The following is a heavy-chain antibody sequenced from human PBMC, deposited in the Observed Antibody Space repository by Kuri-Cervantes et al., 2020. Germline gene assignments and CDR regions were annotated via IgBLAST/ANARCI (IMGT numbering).Heavy chain of an antibody. D-gene: IGHD3-22*01. V-gene: IGHV2-70*11. Sequence: TLSLTCTVSGGSISSYYWSWIRQPPGKALEWLARIDWDDDKYYSTSLKTRLTISKDTSKNQVVLTMTNMDPVDTATYYCARTHYYDKYFDYWGQGTLVTVSS. CDR3: ARTHYYDKYFDY. CDR2: IDWDDDK. J-gene: IGHJ4*02. CDR1: GGSISSYY.